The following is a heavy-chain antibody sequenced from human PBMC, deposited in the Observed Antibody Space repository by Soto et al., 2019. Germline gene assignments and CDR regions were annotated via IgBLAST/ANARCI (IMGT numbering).Heavy chain of an antibody. D-gene: IGHD3-10*01. CDR1: GFTLSGRS. J-gene: IGHJ6*04. V-gene: IGHV3-74*01. CDR2: IDNAGTDS. CDR3: ARGWFGPDV. Sequence: EVQLVESGGGLVQPGGSLRLSCAASGFTLSGRSMHWVRQAPGKGLVWVSGIDNAGTDSTYADSVKGRFTSSRDNAKKSLYLQMNSLRVGDMAVYYCARGWFGPDVWGKGTTVTVSS.